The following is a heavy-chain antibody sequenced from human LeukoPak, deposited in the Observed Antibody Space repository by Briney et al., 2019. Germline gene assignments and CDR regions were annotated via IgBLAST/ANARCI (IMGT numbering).Heavy chain of an antibody. CDR1: GASISSSSYY. CDR3: AGMVRGVIKLDY. Sequence: SETLSLTCTVSGASISSSSYYWGWIRQPPGKGLEWIGSIYYSGSTYYNPSLKSRVTISVDTSKNQFSLKLSSVTAADTAVYYCAGMVRGVIKLDYWGQGTLVTVSS. D-gene: IGHD3-10*01. J-gene: IGHJ4*02. V-gene: IGHV4-39*01. CDR2: IYYSGST.